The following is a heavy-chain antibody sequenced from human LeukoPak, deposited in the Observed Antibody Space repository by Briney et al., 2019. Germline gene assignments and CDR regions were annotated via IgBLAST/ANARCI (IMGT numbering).Heavy chain of an antibody. D-gene: IGHD5-24*01. CDR1: GFTFSSYW. CDR2: INSDGSST. Sequence: GGSLRLSCAASGFTFSSYWMHWVRQAPGKGLVWVSRINSDGSSTSYADSVKGRFTISRDNAKNTLYLQMNSLRAEDTAVYYCAKDGYNLSYFDYWGQGTLVTVSS. V-gene: IGHV3-74*01. J-gene: IGHJ4*02. CDR3: AKDGYNLSYFDY.